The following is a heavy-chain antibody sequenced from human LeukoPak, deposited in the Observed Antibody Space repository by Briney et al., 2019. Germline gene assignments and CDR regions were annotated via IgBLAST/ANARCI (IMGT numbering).Heavy chain of an antibody. D-gene: IGHD1-1*01. V-gene: IGHV5-10-1*01. Sequence: GESLKISCKDSGYSFTSYWIGWVRQMPGKGLEWMGRVDPSDSYTNYSPSFQGHVTISTDKSISTAYLQWSSLKASDTAMYYCARLEGLSDDYWGLGTLVIVSS. CDR3: ARLEGLSDDY. J-gene: IGHJ4*02. CDR2: VDPSDSYT. CDR1: GYSFTSYW.